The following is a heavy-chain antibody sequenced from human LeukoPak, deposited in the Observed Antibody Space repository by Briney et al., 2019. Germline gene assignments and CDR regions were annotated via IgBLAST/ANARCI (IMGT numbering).Heavy chain of an antibody. V-gene: IGHV3-66*01. Sequence: GGSLRLSCAASGFTVSSNYMSWVRQAPGKGLEWVSVIYSGGSTYYADSVKGRFTISRDNSKNTLYLQMNSLRAEDTAVYYCAKVTVSSYYDSSGYLEAYYFDYWGQGTLVTVSS. CDR3: AKVTVSSYYDSSGYLEAYYFDY. J-gene: IGHJ4*02. CDR2: IYSGGST. D-gene: IGHD3-22*01. CDR1: GFTVSSNY.